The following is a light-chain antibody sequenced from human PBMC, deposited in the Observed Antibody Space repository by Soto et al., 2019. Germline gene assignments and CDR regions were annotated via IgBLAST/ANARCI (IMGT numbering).Light chain of an antibody. V-gene: IGLV3-9*01. CDR1: NIGSKN. CDR2: RDY. Sequence: SYELTQPLSVSVALGQTARITCGGNNIGSKNVHWYQQKPGQAPVLVIYRDYNRPSGIPERFSGSNSGNTATLTISRAQAGDEADYYCQVWDSSTVFGTGTKLTVL. J-gene: IGLJ1*01. CDR3: QVWDSSTV.